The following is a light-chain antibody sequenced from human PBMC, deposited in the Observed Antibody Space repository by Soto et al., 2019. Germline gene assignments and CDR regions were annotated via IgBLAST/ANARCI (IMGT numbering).Light chain of an antibody. Sequence: EIVLTQSPGTLSLSPGEGATLSCRASQSIVANYLAWYQQKPGQSPRLLIYGVSSRATGIPDRISGSGSRTDFTLTINRLEPEDSAVYYCQQYGSSPGTFGQGTKVEIK. CDR1: QSIVANY. V-gene: IGKV3-20*01. J-gene: IGKJ1*01. CDR3: QQYGSSPGT. CDR2: GVS.